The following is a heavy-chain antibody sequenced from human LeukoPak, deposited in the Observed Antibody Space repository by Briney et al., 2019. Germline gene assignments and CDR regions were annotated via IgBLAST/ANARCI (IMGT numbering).Heavy chain of an antibody. D-gene: IGHD4/OR15-4a*01. J-gene: IGHJ4*02. CDR3: ARRVANPPFHY. V-gene: IGHV5-51*01. CDR2: IYPDGSDT. Sequence: GASLKISYKGSGYRFISYWIGWVRPTPGKGLEWRGVIYPDGSDTRYSPSFQGQVTISADKSISTAYLQWSSLKSSDTAMYYCARRVANPPFHYGGQGALVTVSS. CDR1: GYRFISYW.